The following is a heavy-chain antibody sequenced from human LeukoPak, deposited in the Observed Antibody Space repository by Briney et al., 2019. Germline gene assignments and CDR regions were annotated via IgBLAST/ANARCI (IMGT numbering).Heavy chain of an antibody. Sequence: GGSLRLSCAASGFTFSSYGMHWVRQAPGKGLEWVAFIRYDGSNKYYADSVKGRFTTSRDNSKNTLYLQMNSLRAEDTAVYYCAKVYGSGRSHFDYWGQGTLVTVSS. J-gene: IGHJ4*02. V-gene: IGHV3-30*02. CDR3: AKVYGSGRSHFDY. CDR2: IRYDGSNK. CDR1: GFTFSSYG. D-gene: IGHD3-10*01.